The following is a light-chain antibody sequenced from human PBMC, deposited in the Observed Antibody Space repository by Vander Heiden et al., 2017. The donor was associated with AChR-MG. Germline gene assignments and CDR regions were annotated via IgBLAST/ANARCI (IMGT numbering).Light chain of an antibody. J-gene: IGKJ1*01. CDR2: AAS. CDR3: QQSYSTPWT. Sequence: DIQMTQSPSSLSASVGDRVTITCRASQIISSYLNWYQQKPGKAPKLLIYAASSLQSGGPSRFSGSGSGTDFTLTISSLQPEDFATYYCQQSYSTPWTFGQGTKVEIK. CDR1: QIISSY. V-gene: IGKV1-39*01.